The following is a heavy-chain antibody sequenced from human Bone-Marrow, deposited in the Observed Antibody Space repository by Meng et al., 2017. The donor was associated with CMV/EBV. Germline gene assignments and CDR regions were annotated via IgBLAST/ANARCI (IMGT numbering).Heavy chain of an antibody. CDR1: GGTFSSYA. Sequence: SVKVSCKASGGTFSSYAISWVRQAPGQGLEWMGGIIPIFGTANYAQKFQGRVTITTDESTSTAYMELSSLRSEDTAVYYCARGGEIAAAGTRWFDPCGQGTLVTVSS. D-gene: IGHD6-13*01. J-gene: IGHJ5*02. CDR2: IIPIFGTA. V-gene: IGHV1-69*05. CDR3: ARGGEIAAAGTRWFDP.